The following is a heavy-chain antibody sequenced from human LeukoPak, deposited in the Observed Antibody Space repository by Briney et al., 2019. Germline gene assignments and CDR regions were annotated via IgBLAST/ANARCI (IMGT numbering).Heavy chain of an antibody. J-gene: IGHJ4*02. CDR2: ISKSGNNT. D-gene: IGHD4-17*01. Sequence: AGSLRLSCAASGFTFSSYAMTWVPQAPGQGLEWVSGISKSGNNTYYADSVAGRLTISRDNSKNTLYLQMNSLRADDTAVYYCAAAVTTGRAEHYWGQGTLVTVSS. V-gene: IGHV3-23*05. CDR3: AAAVTTGRAEHY. CDR1: GFTFSSYA.